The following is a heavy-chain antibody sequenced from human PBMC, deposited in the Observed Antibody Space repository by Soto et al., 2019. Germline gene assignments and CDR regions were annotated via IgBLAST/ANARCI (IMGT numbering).Heavy chain of an antibody. CDR3: SRGFGRFNY. CDR1: GFTFNDFE. CDR2: IDGSGTTK. Sequence: EVQLLESGGGLVQPGGSLRLSCGVSGFTFNDFEMNWVRQAPGKGLEWLAYIDGSGTTKKYADSVRGPFTISRDNPNNSLFLQMSSLSAADSAISYCSRGFGRFNYWGQGTLVSVSS. J-gene: IGHJ4*02. D-gene: IGHD3-10*01. V-gene: IGHV3-48*03.